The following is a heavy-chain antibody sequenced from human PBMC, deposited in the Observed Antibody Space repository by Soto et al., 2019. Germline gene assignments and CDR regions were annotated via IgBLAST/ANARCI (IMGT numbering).Heavy chain of an antibody. CDR2: ITPIFGTA. D-gene: IGHD6-6*01. CDR3: ARGHGSIAARPGYYGMDV. J-gene: IGHJ6*02. V-gene: IGHV1-69*13. Sequence: SVKVSCKASGGTFSSYAISWVRQAPGQGLEWMGGITPIFGTANYAQKFQGRVTITADESTSTAYMELSSLRSEDTAVYYCARGHGSIAARPGYYGMDVWGQGTTVTVS. CDR1: GGTFSSYA.